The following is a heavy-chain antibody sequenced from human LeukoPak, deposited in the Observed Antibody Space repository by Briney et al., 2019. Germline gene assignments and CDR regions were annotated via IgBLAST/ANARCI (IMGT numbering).Heavy chain of an antibody. J-gene: IGHJ4*02. CDR2: INTDGSTT. CDR3: ARSLLYYYDTSGPEN. CDR1: GFTFSNYW. V-gene: IGHV3-74*01. D-gene: IGHD3-22*01. Sequence: PGGSLRLSCAASGFTFSNYWIHWVRQAPGKGLVWVSRINTDGSTTSYADSVKGRFTISRDNAKNTLYLQMNSLRAEDTAVYYCARSLLYYYDTSGPENWGQGSLVTVSS.